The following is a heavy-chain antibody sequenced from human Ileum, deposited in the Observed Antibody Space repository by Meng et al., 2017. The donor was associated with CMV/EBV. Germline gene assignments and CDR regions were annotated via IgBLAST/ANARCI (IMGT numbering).Heavy chain of an antibody. CDR2: IYTTGTT. V-gene: IGHV4-61*02. CDR3: ARGANGFNLGFFDS. D-gene: IGHD5-24*01. J-gene: IGHJ4*02. CDR1: GDSVSGGTYS. Sequence: QWQLQWSGPGLLKPSQTLSLTCTVSGDSVSGGTYSWNWIRQPAGKGLEWIGRIYTTGTTNYNPSLKSRVIISSDTSNNQFSLELTSVTAADTAVYYCARGANGFNLGFFDSWGQGSLVTVSS.